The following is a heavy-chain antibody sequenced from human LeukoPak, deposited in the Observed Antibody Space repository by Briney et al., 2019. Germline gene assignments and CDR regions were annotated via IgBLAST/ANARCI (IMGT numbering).Heavy chain of an antibody. D-gene: IGHD2-2*01. Sequence: PGGSLRLSCAASGFTFSSYGMHWVRQAPGKGLEWVAFIRHDGSNKYYADSVKGRFTISRDNSKNTLYLQMNSLRAEDTAVYYCAKIIVVVPAATDFFDYWGQGTLVTVSS. CDR1: GFTFSSYG. CDR2: IRHDGSNK. J-gene: IGHJ4*02. V-gene: IGHV3-30*02. CDR3: AKIIVVVPAATDFFDY.